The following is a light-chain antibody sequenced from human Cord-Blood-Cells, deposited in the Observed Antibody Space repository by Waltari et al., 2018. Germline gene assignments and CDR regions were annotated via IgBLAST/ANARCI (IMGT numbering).Light chain of an antibody. J-gene: IGLJ3*02. CDR2: DVS. CDR3: SSYTSSSTPL. V-gene: IGLV2-14*01. CDR1: SSDVGGYND. Sequence: QSALTQPASVSGSPGQSITISCTGTSSDVGGYNDVSWYQQHPGKAPKLMIYDVSKRPSGVSNRFSGSKSGNTASLTISGLQAEDEADYYCSSYTSSSTPLFGGGTKLTVL.